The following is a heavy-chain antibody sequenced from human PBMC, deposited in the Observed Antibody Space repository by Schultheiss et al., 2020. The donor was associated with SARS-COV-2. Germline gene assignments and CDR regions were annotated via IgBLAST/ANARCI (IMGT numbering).Heavy chain of an antibody. J-gene: IGHJ3*02. CDR1: GGSISSYY. CDR3: AREAWADAFDI. V-gene: IGHV4-59*01. Sequence: SETLSLTCTVSGGSISSYYWSWIRQPPGRGLEWIGSIYYSGSTYYNPSLKSRVTISVDTSKNQFSLKLSSVTAADTAVYYCAREAWADAFDIWGQGTMVTVSS. D-gene: IGHD7-27*01. CDR2: IYYSGST.